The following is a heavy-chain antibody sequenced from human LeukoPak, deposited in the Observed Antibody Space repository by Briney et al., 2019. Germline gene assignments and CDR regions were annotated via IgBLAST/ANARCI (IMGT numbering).Heavy chain of an antibody. D-gene: IGHD3-9*01. CDR2: MNPNSGNT. V-gene: IGHV1-8*01. J-gene: IGHJ4*02. Sequence: ASVKVSCKAPAYSFSSYDINWVRQATGQGLEWMGWMNPNSGNTGYAQKFQGRVTMTRNTSINTAYMELSGLISEDTAVYFCTRAGERPIRYFDYWGQGTLVTVSS. CDR1: AYSFSSYD. CDR3: TRAGERPIRYFDY.